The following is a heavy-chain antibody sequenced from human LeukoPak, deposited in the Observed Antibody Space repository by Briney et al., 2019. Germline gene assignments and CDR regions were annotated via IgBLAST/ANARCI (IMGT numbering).Heavy chain of an antibody. J-gene: IGHJ4*02. CDR1: GFTFSSYS. CDR2: ISSSSSYI. V-gene: IGHV3-21*01. CDR3: ARRGSYCGGDCYYYFDY. Sequence: EGSLRLSCAASGFTFSSYSMNWVRQAPGKGLEWVSSISSSSSYIYYADSVKGRFTISRDNAKNSLYLQMNSLRAEDTAVYYCARRGSYCGGDCYYYFDYWGQGTLVTVSS. D-gene: IGHD2-21*02.